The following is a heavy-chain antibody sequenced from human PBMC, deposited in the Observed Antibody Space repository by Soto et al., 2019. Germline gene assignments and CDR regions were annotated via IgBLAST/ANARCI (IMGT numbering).Heavy chain of an antibody. J-gene: IGHJ4*02. D-gene: IGHD4-4*01. CDR2: IVVGSGNT. CDR1: GFTFTSSA. Sequence: ASVKVSCKASGFTFTSSAMQWVRQARGQRLEWIGWIVVGSGNTNYAQKFQERVTITRDMSTSTAYMELSSLRSEDTAVYYCAADREGNYYFDYWGQGTLVTVSS. V-gene: IGHV1-58*02. CDR3: AADREGNYYFDY.